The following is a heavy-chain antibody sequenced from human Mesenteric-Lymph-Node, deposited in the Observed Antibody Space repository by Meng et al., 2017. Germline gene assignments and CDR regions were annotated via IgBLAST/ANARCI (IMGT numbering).Heavy chain of an antibody. J-gene: IGHJ4*02. CDR2: ISYSGST. V-gene: IGHV4-39*01. CDR1: GGSISSRSYY. Sequence: QLPLQESGPGLVKPSETLSLPGTVSGGSISSRSYYWGWIRQSPGKGLEWVGSISYSGSTYYNPSLKSRITMSVYTSRGQFSLHLSSVTAADTAVYYCARNYYFDYGGQGTLVTVSS. CDR3: ARNYYFDY.